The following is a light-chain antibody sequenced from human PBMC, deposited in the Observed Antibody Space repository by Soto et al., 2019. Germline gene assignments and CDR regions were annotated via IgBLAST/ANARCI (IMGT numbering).Light chain of an antibody. J-gene: IGLJ1*01. CDR2: EAR. CDR3: AAWDVSLHGYV. Sequence: QSVLTQPPSASGTPGQRVTISCSGSSSNIGRNTVNWDQQLPGAAPQLLMYEARQRPSGVPDRFSASKSGTSASLAISGLQSEDEAAYYCAAWDVSLHGYVFGTGTKVTV. V-gene: IGLV1-44*01. CDR1: SSNIGRNT.